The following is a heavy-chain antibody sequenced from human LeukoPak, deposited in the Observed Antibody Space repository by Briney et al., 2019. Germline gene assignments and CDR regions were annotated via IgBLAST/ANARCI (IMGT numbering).Heavy chain of an antibody. V-gene: IGHV4-30-4*08. J-gene: IGHJ4*02. CDR3: ARGDPTVITHFDY. D-gene: IGHD3-16*01. CDR1: GGSISSYY. CDR2: IYYTGNT. Sequence: PSETLSLTCTVSGGSISSYYWSWIRQPPGKGLEWIGYIYYTGNTYYSPSLRSRVTISIDTSKNQFSLKLNSVTAADTAVYYCARGDPTVITHFDYWGQGTLVTVSS.